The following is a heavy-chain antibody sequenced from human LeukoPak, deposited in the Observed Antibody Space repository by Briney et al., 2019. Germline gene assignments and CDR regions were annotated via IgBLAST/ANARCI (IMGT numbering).Heavy chain of an antibody. V-gene: IGHV3-74*01. J-gene: IGHJ4*02. D-gene: IGHD7-27*01. CDR2: INSDGSSTRYADSVKGRIT. Sequence: PGGSLRLSCAASGFTFSSYWMHWVRQAPGKGLVWVSRINSDGSSTRYADSVKGRITRYADSVKGRITISRDNAKNTLYLQVSSLRAEDTAVYYCTRSTGDRSFFDYWGQGTLVTVSS. CDR1: GFTFSSYW. CDR3: TRSTGDRSFFDY.